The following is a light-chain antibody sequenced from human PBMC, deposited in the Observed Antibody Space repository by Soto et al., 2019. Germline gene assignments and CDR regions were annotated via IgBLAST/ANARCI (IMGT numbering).Light chain of an antibody. V-gene: IGLV2-11*01. J-gene: IGLJ3*02. CDR2: DVS. CDR3: CSYAGSYTWV. CDR1: SSDVGSYNY. Sequence: QSVLTQPRSVSGSPGQSVTISCTGTSSDVGSYNYVSWFQQHPGKAPKLMISDVSRRPSGVPDRFSGSKSGNTASLTISGLQADDEANYYCCSYAGSYTWVFGGGTKLTVL.